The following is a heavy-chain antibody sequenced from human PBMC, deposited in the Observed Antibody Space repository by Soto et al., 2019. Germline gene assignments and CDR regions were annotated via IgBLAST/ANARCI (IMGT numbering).Heavy chain of an antibody. Sequence: PSETLSLTCAVSGGSISSSNWWSWVRQPPGKRLEWIGEIYHSGSTNYNPSLKSRVTISVDKSKNRFSLTLSSVTAADTAVYYCARDGGIAAAGPHDPYYYYGMDVWGQGTTVTVSS. CDR2: IYHSGST. D-gene: IGHD6-13*01. J-gene: IGHJ6*02. CDR1: GGSISSSNW. CDR3: ARDGGIAAAGPHDPYYYYGMDV. V-gene: IGHV4-4*02.